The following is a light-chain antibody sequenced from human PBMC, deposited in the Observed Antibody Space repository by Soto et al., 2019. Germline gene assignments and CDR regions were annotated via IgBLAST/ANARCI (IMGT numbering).Light chain of an antibody. CDR1: QSISSW. J-gene: IGKJ1*01. Sequence: DIQMTQSPSTLSASVVDRVTITCRASQSISSWLAWYQQKPGKAPNHLIFKASSLESGVPSRFSGSGFGTEFTLTISSLQPDDFAAYYCQQYNSYSPSTFGQGTKVDI. CDR3: QQYNSYSPST. V-gene: IGKV1-5*03. CDR2: KAS.